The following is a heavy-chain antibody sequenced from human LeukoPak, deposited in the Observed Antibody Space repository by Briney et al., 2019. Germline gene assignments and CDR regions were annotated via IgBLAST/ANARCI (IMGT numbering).Heavy chain of an antibody. V-gene: IGHV1-46*01. CDR1: GYTFTSYL. CDR2: INPSGGTT. D-gene: IGHD2-15*01. CDR3: ARRGYCTGDSCYSGGFDY. Sequence: RASVKVSCKASGYTFTSYLIHWVRQAPGQGLEWMGIINPSGGTTTYAQKIQGRVTMTRDPSTTTVYMELSSLKSEDTAVYYCARRGYCTGDSCYSGGFDYWGQGTLVTVSS. J-gene: IGHJ4*02.